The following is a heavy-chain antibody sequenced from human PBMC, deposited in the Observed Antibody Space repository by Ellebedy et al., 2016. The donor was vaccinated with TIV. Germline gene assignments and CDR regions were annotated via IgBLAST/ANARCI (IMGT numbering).Heavy chain of an antibody. Sequence: GESLKISXKASGYSFTSYWIVWVRQMPGKDLEWMGMIYPLDSDIRYSPSFQGQVTVSADSSISTAYVQWSSLKASDTAIYYCARQKSGNDLYYGMDAWGQGTTVTV. CDR1: GYSFTSYW. D-gene: IGHD5-12*01. CDR2: IYPLDSDI. V-gene: IGHV5-51*01. CDR3: ARQKSGNDLYYGMDA. J-gene: IGHJ6*02.